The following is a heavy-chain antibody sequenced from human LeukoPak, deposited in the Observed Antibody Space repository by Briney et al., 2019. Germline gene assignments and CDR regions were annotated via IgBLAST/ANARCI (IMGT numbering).Heavy chain of an antibody. CDR3: ARPQAYYFDY. V-gene: IGHV3-30*01. CDR2: ISYDGSKK. Sequence: GGSLRLSCAASGFSFSSYAIHWVRQAPGKGLEWVAAISYDGSKKYYADSVKGRFTISRDNSKNTLYLQMDSLRSEDTAVYYCARPQAYYFDYWGQGTLVTASS. J-gene: IGHJ4*02. CDR1: GFSFSSYA.